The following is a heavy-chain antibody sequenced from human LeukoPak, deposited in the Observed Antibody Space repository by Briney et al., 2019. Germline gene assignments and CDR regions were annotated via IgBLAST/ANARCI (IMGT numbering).Heavy chain of an antibody. D-gene: IGHD3-22*01. CDR3: ARVTYDSSGYYFDY. CDR2: INHSGST. V-gene: IGHV4-34*01. CDR1: GGSFSGYY. Sequence: SETQSLTCAVYGGSFSGYYWSWIRQPPGKGLEWIGEINHSGSTNYNPSLKSRVTISVDTSKNQFSLKLSSVTAADTAVYYCARVTYDSSGYYFDYWGQGTLVTVSS. J-gene: IGHJ4*02.